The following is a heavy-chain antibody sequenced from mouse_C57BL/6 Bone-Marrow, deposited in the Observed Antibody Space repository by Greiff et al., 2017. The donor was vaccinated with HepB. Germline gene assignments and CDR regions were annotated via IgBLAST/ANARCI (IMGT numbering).Heavy chain of an antibody. CDR1: GYTFTSYW. CDR3: ARGGGYSSFAY. D-gene: IGHD2-3*01. CDR2: IDPSDSET. V-gene: IGHV1-52*01. J-gene: IGHJ3*01. Sequence: VQLQQPGAELVRPGSSVKLSCKASGYTFTSYWMHWVKQRPIQGLEWIGNIDPSDSETHYNQKFKDKATLTVDKSSSTAYMQLSSLTSEDSAVYYCARGGGYSSFAYWGQGTLVTVSA.